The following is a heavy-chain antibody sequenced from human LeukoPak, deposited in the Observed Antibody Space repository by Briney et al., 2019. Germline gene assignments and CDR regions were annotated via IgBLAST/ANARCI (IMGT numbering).Heavy chain of an antibody. V-gene: IGHV3-48*01. CDR2: ISSSSSTI. CDR1: GFTFSSYS. D-gene: IGHD6-13*01. J-gene: IGHJ4*02. CDR3: AKDRYSGLNTIDY. Sequence: PGGSLRLSCAASGFTFSSYSMNWVRQAPGKGLEWVSYISSSSSTIYYADSVKGRFTISRDNAKNSLYLQMNSLRAEDTAVYYCAKDRYSGLNTIDYWGQGTLVTVSS.